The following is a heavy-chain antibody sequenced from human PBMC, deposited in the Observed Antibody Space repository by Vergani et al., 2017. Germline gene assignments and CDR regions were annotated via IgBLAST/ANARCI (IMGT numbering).Heavy chain of an antibody. J-gene: IGHJ4*02. Sequence: EVQLVESGGGLVQPGGSLRLSCAASGFTFSSYSMNWVRQAPGKGLEWVSYISSSGSTIYYADSVKGRFTISRDNAKNSLYLQMNSLRAEDTAVYYCARGRHLMTTVTTYDYWGQGTLVTVSS. D-gene: IGHD4-17*01. V-gene: IGHV3-48*04. CDR3: ARGRHLMTTVTTYDY. CDR1: GFTFSSYS. CDR2: ISSSGSTI.